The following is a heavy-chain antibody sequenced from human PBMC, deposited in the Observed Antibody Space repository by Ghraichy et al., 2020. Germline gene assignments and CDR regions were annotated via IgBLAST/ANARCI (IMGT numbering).Heavy chain of an antibody. CDR1: GFTFSNYG. D-gene: IGHD4-17*01. Sequence: GGSLRLSCAASGFTFSNYGMHWVRQAPGKGLEWMAVISYDGSEEYYADSVKGRFTISRDNSKKTLYLQMNSLRTEDTAVYHCAKVLAYGDYYYYYFYYMDVWGKGTTVTVSS. CDR3: AKVLAYGDYYYYYFYYMDV. V-gene: IGHV3-30*18. J-gene: IGHJ6*03. CDR2: ISYDGSEE.